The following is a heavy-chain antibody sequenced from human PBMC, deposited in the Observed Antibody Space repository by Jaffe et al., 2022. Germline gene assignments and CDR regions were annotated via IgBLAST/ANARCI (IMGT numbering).Heavy chain of an antibody. V-gene: IGHV3-9*01. J-gene: IGHJ4*02. CDR2: ISWNSGSI. Sequence: EVQLVESGGGLVQPGRSLRLSCAASGFTFDDYAMHWVRQAPGKGLEWVSGISWNSGSIGYADSVKGRFTISRDNAKNSLYLQMNSLRAEDTALYYCAKDGWRGSWYADPYYFDYWGQGTLVTVSS. D-gene: IGHD6-13*01. CDR1: GFTFDDYA. CDR3: AKDGWRGSWYADPYYFDY.